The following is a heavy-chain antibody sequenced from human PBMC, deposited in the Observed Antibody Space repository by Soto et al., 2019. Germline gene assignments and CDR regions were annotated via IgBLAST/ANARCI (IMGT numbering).Heavy chain of an antibody. D-gene: IGHD3-10*01. CDR3: ARGRASGSYYLLDY. CDR1: GDTFPTYV. CDR2: INPNSGNI. J-gene: IGHJ4*02. Sequence: GASVKVSSKAPGDTFPTYVSNWVGQPTGHGLEWMGWINPNSGNIGYAQRFQGRVTMTRDTAIRTAYMEVSSLRSDDTAVYYCARGRASGSYYLLDYWGQGTLVTVSS. V-gene: IGHV1-8*01.